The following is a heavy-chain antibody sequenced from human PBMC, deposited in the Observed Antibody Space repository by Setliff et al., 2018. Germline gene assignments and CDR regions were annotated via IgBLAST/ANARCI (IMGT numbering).Heavy chain of an antibody. Sequence: SETLSLTCAVSGHSIDSDSYWGWIRQSPGKGLEWIGSLYRTANTYYNPAVRSRVTISPDTSKNQVSLRLTSVTAADTALYYCTRPHGGDYAFDIWGPGTMVTVSS. D-gene: IGHD4-17*01. CDR3: TRPHGGDYAFDI. J-gene: IGHJ3*02. V-gene: IGHV4-38-2*01. CDR1: GHSIDSDSY. CDR2: LYRTANT.